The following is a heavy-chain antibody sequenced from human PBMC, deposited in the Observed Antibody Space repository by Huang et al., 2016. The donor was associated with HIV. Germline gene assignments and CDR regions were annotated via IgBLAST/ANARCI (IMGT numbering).Heavy chain of an antibody. CDR2: VYDRGTT. Sequence: QVRLQESGPGLVKPSETLSLSCTVSGDSVSSHYWGWIRHPPGKGLEWIGTVYDRGTTQYNPRLKSRITISVDTSKNGFSLNITSVSAADTAMYFCVRDQGRLAVGGIDNWFDPWGQGALVTVSS. V-gene: IGHV4-59*02. D-gene: IGHD6-19*01. CDR3: VRDQGRLAVGGIDNWFDP. J-gene: IGHJ5*02. CDR1: GDSVSSHY.